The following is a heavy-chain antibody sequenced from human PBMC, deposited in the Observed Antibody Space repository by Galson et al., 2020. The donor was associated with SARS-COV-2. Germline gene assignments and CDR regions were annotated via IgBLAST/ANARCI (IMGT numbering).Heavy chain of an antibody. Sequence: SGPMLVKPTQTLTLTCTFSGFSLSTSGMCVSWIRQPPGKALEWLALIDWDDDKYYSTSLKTRLTISKDTSKNQVVLTMTNMDPVDTATYYCARIRPPCYYGSGSFDYWGQGTLVTVSS. D-gene: IGHD3-10*01. CDR3: ARIRPPCYYGSGSFDY. CDR1: GFSLSTSGMC. V-gene: IGHV2-70*01. J-gene: IGHJ4*02. CDR2: IDWDDDK.